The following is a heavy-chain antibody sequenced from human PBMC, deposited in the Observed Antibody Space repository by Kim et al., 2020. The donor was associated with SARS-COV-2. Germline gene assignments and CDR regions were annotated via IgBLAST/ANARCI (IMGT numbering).Heavy chain of an antibody. Sequence: RSPTYADPVKGRFTITSDNAKNTLYLQMDNMGAEDTAVYYCARDFFYSIDYGGQGALVTVSS. D-gene: IGHD2-21*01. J-gene: IGHJ4*01. CDR2: RSP. CDR3: ARDFFYSIDY. V-gene: IGHV3-74*03.